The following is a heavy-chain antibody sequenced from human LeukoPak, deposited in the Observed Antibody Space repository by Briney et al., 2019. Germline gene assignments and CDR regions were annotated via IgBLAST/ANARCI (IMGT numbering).Heavy chain of an antibody. J-gene: IGHJ4*02. V-gene: IGHV4-59*04. D-gene: IGHD3-9*01. CDR3: ARPSGDILTGYYGL. Sequence: NPSETLSLTCTVSGGSISTYYWSWIRQPPGKGLEWIGYVYYSGSTYYNPSLKSRVTISVETSKKQFSLKQRSVTAADTAVYYCARPSGDILTGYYGLWGQGTLVTVSS. CDR1: GGSISTYY. CDR2: VYYSGST.